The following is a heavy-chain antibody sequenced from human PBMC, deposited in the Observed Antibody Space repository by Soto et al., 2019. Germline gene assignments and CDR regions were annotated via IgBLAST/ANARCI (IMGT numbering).Heavy chain of an antibody. CDR3: AKGGPSWAYYYDSSGYYLVDY. D-gene: IGHD3-22*01. Sequence: VGSLRLSCAASGFTFSCYAMSWVRQAPGKGLEWVSAISGSGGSTYYADSVKGRFAISRDNSKNTLYLQMNSLRAEDTAVYYCAKGGPSWAYYYDSSGYYLVDYWGQGTLVTVSS. J-gene: IGHJ4*02. CDR2: ISGSGGST. V-gene: IGHV3-23*01. CDR1: GFTFSCYA.